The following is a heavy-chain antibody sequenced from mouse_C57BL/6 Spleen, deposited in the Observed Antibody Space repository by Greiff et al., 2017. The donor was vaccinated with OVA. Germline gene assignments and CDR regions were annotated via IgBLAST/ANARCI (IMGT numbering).Heavy chain of an antibody. D-gene: IGHD3-2*02. V-gene: IGHV1-26*01. CDR2: INPNNGGT. CDR3: ARRSGIWTAQALYAMDY. CDR1: GYTFTDYY. J-gene: IGHJ4*01. Sequence: EVQLQQSGPELVKPGASVKISCKASGYTFTDYYMNWVKQSHGKSLEWIGDINPNNGGTSYNQKFKGKATLTVDKSSSTAYMELRSLTSEDSAVYYCARRSGIWTAQALYAMDYWGQGTSVTVSS.